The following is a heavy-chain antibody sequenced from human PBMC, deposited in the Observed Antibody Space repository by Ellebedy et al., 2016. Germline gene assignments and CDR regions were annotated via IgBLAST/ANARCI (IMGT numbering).Heavy chain of an antibody. CDR2: INPSGGST. J-gene: IGHJ6*02. Sequence: ASVKVSXXASGYTFTSYYMHWVRQAPGQGLEWMGIINPSGGSTSYAQKFQGRVTMTRDTSTSTVYMELSSLRSEDTAVYYCARDPFMGGYYYGMDVWGQGTTVTVSS. CDR1: GYTFTSYY. D-gene: IGHD3-16*01. V-gene: IGHV1-46*01. CDR3: ARDPFMGGYYYGMDV.